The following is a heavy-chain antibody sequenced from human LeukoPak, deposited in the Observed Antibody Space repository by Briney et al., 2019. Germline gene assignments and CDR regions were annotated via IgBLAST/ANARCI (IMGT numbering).Heavy chain of an antibody. D-gene: IGHD2-21*02. CDR3: ARDRDPIVVVTADAFDI. CDR2: IDSSSRYI. CDR1: GFTFSSYN. J-gene: IGHJ3*02. V-gene: IGHV3-21*01. Sequence: GGSLRLSCAASGFTFSSYNMDWVRQAPGKGLEWVSFIDSSSRYIYQADSVKGRFTISRDNAKSSVFLQMNSLRAEDTAVYYCARDRDPIVVVTADAFDIWGQGTMVTVSS.